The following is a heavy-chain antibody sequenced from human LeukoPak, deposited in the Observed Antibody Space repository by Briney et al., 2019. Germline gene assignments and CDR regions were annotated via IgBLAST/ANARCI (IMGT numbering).Heavy chain of an antibody. CDR3: ARDALDGALRLSYYYGMDV. CDR2: MIPIFGTA. V-gene: IGHV1-69*01. D-gene: IGHD3/OR15-3a*01. CDR1: GGTFSSYA. Sequence: SVKVSCKASGGTFSSYAISWVRQAPGQGLEWMGGMIPIFGTANYAQKFQGRVTITADESTGTAYMELSSLRSEDTAVYYCARDALDGALRLSYYYGMDVWGQGTTVTVSS. J-gene: IGHJ6*02.